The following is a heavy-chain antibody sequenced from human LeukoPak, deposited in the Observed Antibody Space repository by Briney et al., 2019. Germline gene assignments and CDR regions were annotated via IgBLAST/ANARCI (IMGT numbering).Heavy chain of an antibody. Sequence: GGSLRLSCAASGFTFNAYGMSWVRQAPGKGLEWVSGINWNGGSTGYADSVKGRFTISRDNAKNSLYLQMNSLRAEDTALYHCARSPGYYYYYYMDVWGKGTTVTISS. CDR1: GFTFNAYG. J-gene: IGHJ6*03. V-gene: IGHV3-20*01. CDR2: INWNGGST. CDR3: ARSPGYYYYYYMDV.